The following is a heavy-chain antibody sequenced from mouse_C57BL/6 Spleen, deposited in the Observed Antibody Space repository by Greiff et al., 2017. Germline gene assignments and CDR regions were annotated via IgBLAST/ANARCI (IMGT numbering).Heavy chain of an antibody. V-gene: IGHV1-69*01. D-gene: IGHD1-1*01. J-gene: IGHJ4*01. CDR1: GYTFTSYW. CDR2: IDPSDSYT. CDR3: ARMITTVVGGYYAMDY. Sequence: VQLQQPGAELVMPGASVKLSCKASGYTFTSYWMHWVKQRPGQGLEWIGEIDPSDSYTNYNQKFKGKATLTVDKSSSTAYMQLSSLTSEDSAVYYCARMITTVVGGYYAMDYWGQGTSVTVSS.